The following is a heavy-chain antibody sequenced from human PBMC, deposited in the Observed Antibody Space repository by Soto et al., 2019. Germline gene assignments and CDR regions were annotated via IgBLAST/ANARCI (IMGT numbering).Heavy chain of an antibody. D-gene: IGHD6-13*01. V-gene: IGHV1-18*01. CDR1: GYTFTSYG. J-gene: IGHJ4*02. Sequence: ASVKVSCKASGYTFTSYGISWVRQAPGQGLEWMGWISAYNGNTNYAQKLQGRFTMTTDTSTSTAYMELRSLRSDDTAVYYCARDRTGPTPVYSGSWYRVFDYWGQGTLVTVSS. CDR3: ARDRTGPTPVYSGSWYRVFDY. CDR2: ISAYNGNT.